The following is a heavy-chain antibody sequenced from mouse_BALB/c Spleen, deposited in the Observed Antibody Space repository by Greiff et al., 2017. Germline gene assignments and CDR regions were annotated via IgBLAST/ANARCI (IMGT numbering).Heavy chain of an antibody. CDR2: ISSGGGST. CDR3: ATYYGIFAY. V-gene: IGHV5-12-1*01. Sequence: ELKVEESGGGLVKPGGSLKLSCAASGFAFSSYDMSWVRQTPEKRLEWVAYISSGGGSTYYPDTVKGRFTISRDNAKNTLYLQMSSLKSEDTAMYYCATYYGIFAYWGQGTLVTVSA. CDR1: GFAFSSYD. D-gene: IGHD2-10*01. J-gene: IGHJ3*01.